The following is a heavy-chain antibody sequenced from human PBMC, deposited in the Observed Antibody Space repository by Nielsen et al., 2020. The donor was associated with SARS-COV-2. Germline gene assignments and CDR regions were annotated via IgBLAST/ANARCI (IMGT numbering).Heavy chain of an antibody. CDR2: IKQDGSEK. J-gene: IGHJ4*02. CDR3: ARDPTFCGDDCRSV. V-gene: IGHV3-7*01. Sequence: GGSLRLSCAASGFTFSSYWMSWVRQAPGKGLEWVANIKQDGSEKYYVDSVKGRFTISRDNAKNSLYLQMNSLRAEDTAMYYCARDPTFCGDDCRSVWGRGILVTVSS. CDR1: GFTFSSYW. D-gene: IGHD2-21*02.